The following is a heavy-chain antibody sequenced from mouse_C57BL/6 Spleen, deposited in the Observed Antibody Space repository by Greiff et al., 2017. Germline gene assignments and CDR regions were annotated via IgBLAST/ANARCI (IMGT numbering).Heavy chain of an antibody. CDR2: ISDGGSYT. CDR3: ARMGGFAY. CDR1: GFTFSSYA. J-gene: IGHJ3*01. Sequence: DVMLVESGGGLVKPGGSLKLSCAASGFTFSSYAMSWVRQTPEKRLEWVATISDGGSYTYYPDNVKGRFTISRDNAKNNLYLQISHLKSEDTAMYYCARMGGFAYWGQGTLVTVSA. V-gene: IGHV5-4*03.